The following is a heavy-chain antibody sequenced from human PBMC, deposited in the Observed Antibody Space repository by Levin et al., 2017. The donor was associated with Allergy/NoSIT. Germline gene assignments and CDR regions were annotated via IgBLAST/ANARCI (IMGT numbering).Heavy chain of an antibody. D-gene: IGHD3-22*01. CDR3: AKFFPHYDRSGKVDN. V-gene: IGHV3-23*01. J-gene: IGHJ4*02. CDR2: VSTSGGDT. CDR1: GFTFSSYV. Sequence: GGSLRLSCAASGFTFSSYVMSWVRQAPGKGLEWVSDVSTSGGDTYYADSVRGRFTISRDNSMNTLYLHLNSLRVEDTAVYYCAKFFPHYDRSGKVDNWGQGTLVTVSS.